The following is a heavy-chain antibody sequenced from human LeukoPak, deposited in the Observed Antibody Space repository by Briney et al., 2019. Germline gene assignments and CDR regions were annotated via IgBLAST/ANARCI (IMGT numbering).Heavy chain of an antibody. CDR1: GFTFSTYS. V-gene: IGHV3-30*04. CDR2: ISYDGSNK. CDR3: ARDAGYSSSAWDYYYYMDV. Sequence: GGSLRLSCVASGFTFSTYSIHWVRQAPGKGLEWVAVISYDGSNKYYADSVKGRFTISRDNSKNTLYLQMNSLGAEDTAVYYCARDAGYSSSAWDYYYYMDVWGKGTTVTVSS. D-gene: IGHD6-6*01. J-gene: IGHJ6*03.